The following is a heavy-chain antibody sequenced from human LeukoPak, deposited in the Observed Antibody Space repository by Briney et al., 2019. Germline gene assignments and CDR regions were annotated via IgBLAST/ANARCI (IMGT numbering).Heavy chain of an antibody. D-gene: IGHD4-17*01. CDR3: ARDERYGDYGDIDY. Sequence: ASVKVSCKASGYTFTSYGISWVRQAPGQGLEWMGWISAYNGNTNYARKLQGRVTMTTDTSTSTAYMELRSLRSDDTAVYYCARDERYGDYGDIDYWGQGTLVTVSS. CDR1: GYTFTSYG. J-gene: IGHJ4*02. V-gene: IGHV1-18*01. CDR2: ISAYNGNT.